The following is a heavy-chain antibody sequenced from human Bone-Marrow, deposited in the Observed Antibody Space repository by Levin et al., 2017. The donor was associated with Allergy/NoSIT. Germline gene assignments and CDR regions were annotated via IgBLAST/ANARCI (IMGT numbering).Heavy chain of an antibody. Sequence: SVKVSCKASGGTFSSYAISWVRQAPGQGLEWMGGIIPIFGTANYAQKFQGRVTITADESTSTAYMELSSLRSEDTAVYYCARDQGRGFTMVQGQGYWGQGTLVTVSS. CDR3: ARDQGRGFTMVQGQGY. CDR1: GGTFSSYA. J-gene: IGHJ4*02. D-gene: IGHD3-10*01. CDR2: IIPIFGTA. V-gene: IGHV1-69*13.